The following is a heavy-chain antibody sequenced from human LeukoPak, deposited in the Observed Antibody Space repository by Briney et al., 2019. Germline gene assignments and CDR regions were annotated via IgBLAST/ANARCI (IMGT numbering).Heavy chain of an antibody. CDR2: ISAYNGNT. J-gene: IGHJ6*03. CDR1: GYTFTSYG. CDR3: ARAPGYYDILTGYYKYYYYVDV. V-gene: IGHV1-18*01. Sequence: ASVKVSCKASGYTFTSYGISWVRQAPGQGLEWMGWISAYNGNTNYAQKLQGRVTMTTDTSTSTAYMELRSLRSDDTAVYYCARAPGYYDILTGYYKYYYYVDVWGKGTTVTISS. D-gene: IGHD3-9*01.